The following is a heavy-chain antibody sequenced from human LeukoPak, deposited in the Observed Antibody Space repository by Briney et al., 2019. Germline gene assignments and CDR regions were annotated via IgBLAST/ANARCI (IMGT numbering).Heavy chain of an antibody. CDR1: GFTFSSYE. CDR2: ISSGGSTI. V-gene: IGHV3-48*03. CDR3: ASGAYSYYY. Sequence: QPGGSLRLSCAASGFTFSSYEMNWVRQAPGKGLEWVSYISSGGSTIYYADSVKGRFTISRGNTKNSLYLQLNSLRAEDTAVYYCASGAYSYYYWGQGTLVTVSS. J-gene: IGHJ4*02. D-gene: IGHD5-18*01.